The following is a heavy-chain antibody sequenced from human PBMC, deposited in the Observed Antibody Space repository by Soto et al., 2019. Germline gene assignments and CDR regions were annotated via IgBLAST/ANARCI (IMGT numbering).Heavy chain of an antibody. CDR2: IYPGDSDT. J-gene: IGHJ6*03. D-gene: IGHD1-1*01. V-gene: IGHV5-51*01. Sequence: GESLKISCKGSGYSFTSYWIGWVRQMTGKGLEWMGIIYPGDSDTRYSPSFQGQVTISADKSISTAYLQWSSLKASDTAMYYCASHTGSGRYYYYYMDVWGKGTTVTVSS. CDR1: GYSFTSYW. CDR3: ASHTGSGRYYYYYMDV.